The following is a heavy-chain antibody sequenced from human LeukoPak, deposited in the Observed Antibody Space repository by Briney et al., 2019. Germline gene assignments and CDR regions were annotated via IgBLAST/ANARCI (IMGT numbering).Heavy chain of an antibody. V-gene: IGHV3-21*04. J-gene: IGHJ4*02. CDR1: GFTFSSYS. D-gene: IGHD4-23*01. Sequence: GGSLRLSCAASGFTFSSYSMNWVRQAPGKGLEWVSSITSRSTYIYYADSVKGRFTISRDNSKNTLYLQMNGRRAEDTAVYYCARRSDYGGNGNYFDYWGQGIPVTVSS. CDR3: ARRSDYGGNGNYFDY. CDR2: ITSRSTYI.